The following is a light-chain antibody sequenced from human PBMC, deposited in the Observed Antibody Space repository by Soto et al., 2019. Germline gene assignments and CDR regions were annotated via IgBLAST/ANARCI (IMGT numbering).Light chain of an antibody. Sequence: QAVVTQPASVSGSPGQSITISCTGTSSDVGGYNYVSWYQQHPGKTPKLIIYDVSNRPSGVSNRFSGSKSGNTASLTISGLQAEDEADYYCSSYSGSSTYVFGTGTKLTVL. J-gene: IGLJ1*01. CDR1: SSDVGGYNY. V-gene: IGLV2-14*03. CDR3: SSYSGSSTYV. CDR2: DVS.